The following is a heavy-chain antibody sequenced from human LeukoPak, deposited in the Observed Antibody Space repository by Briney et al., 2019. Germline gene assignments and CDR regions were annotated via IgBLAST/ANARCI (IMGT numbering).Heavy chain of an antibody. CDR3: ARASSGSYFGYYGMDV. CDR2: IIPIFGTA. CDR1: GYTFTSYA. D-gene: IGHD1-26*01. V-gene: IGHV1-69*13. J-gene: IGHJ6*02. Sequence: VASVKVSCKASGYTFTSYAISWVRQAPGQGLEWMGGIIPIFGTANYAQKFQGRVTITADESTSTAYVELSSLRSEDTAVYYCARASSGSYFGYYGMDVWGQGTTVTVSS.